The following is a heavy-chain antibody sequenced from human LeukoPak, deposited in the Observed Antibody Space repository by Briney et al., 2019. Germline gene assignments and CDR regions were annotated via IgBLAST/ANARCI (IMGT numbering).Heavy chain of an antibody. Sequence: SETLSLTCTVSGGSISSYYWSWIRQPPGKGLEWIGYIYYSGSTNYNPSLKSRVTISVDTSKNQFSLKLSSVTAADTAVYYCAREYPKGGSYRFDPWGQGTLVTVSS. V-gene: IGHV4-59*12. CDR2: IYYSGST. CDR1: GGSISSYY. D-gene: IGHD1-26*01. CDR3: AREYPKGGSYRFDP. J-gene: IGHJ5*02.